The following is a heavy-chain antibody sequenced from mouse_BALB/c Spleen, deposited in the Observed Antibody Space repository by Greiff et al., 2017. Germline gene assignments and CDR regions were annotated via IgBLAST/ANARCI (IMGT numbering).Heavy chain of an antibody. V-gene: IGHV1-9*01. Sequence: QVQLQQSGAELMKPGASVKISCKATGYTFSSYWIEWVKQRPGHGLEWIGEILPGSGSTNYNEKFKGKATFTADTSSNTAYMQLSSLTSEDSAVYYCVSMITTGWFAYWGQGTLVTVSA. J-gene: IGHJ3*01. CDR3: VSMITTGWFAY. CDR2: ILPGSGST. CDR1: GYTFSSYW. D-gene: IGHD2-4*01.